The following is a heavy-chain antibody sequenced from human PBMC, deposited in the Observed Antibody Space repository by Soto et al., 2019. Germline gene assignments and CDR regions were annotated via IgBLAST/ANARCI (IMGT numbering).Heavy chain of an antibody. Sequence: PGGSLRLSCAASGFTVSGNYMIWVRQAPGKGLEWVSVIYSAGSTYYADSVKGRFTISRDNSHNTLYLQMNSLRAEDTAVYYCGSATMKVVSPYVLDYWGQGTLVTVSS. CDR3: GSATMKVVSPYVLDY. CDR2: IYSAGST. V-gene: IGHV3-53*01. D-gene: IGHD3-22*01. J-gene: IGHJ4*02. CDR1: GFTVSGNY.